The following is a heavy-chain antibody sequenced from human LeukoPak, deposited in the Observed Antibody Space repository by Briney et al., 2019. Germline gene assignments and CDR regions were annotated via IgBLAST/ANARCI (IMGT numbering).Heavy chain of an antibody. CDR3: ARGSNYINPPDY. CDR1: GGTFSSYA. Sequence: ASVKVSCKASGGTFSSYAISWVRQAPGQGLEWMGGIIPIFGTANHAQKFQGRVTITADESTSTAYMELSSLRSEDTAVYYCARGSNYINPPDYWGQGTLVTVSS. CDR2: IIPIFGTA. J-gene: IGHJ4*02. V-gene: IGHV1-69*13. D-gene: IGHD5-24*01.